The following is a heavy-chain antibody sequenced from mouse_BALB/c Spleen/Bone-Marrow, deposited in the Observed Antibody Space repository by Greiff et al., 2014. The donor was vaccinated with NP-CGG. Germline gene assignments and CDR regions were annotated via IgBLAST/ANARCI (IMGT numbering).Heavy chain of an antibody. V-gene: IGHV1-4*01. CDR1: GYTFTSYT. D-gene: IGHD4-1*01. CDR3: ALANWDIGGPFAY. CDR2: INPSSGYT. J-gene: IGHJ3*01. Sequence: QVQLKESGAELARPGASVKMSCKASGYTFTSYTMHWVKQRPGQGLEWIGYINPSSGYTNYNQKFKDKATLTEDKSSSTAYMQLSSLTSEDSAVYYCALANWDIGGPFAYWGQGTLVTISA.